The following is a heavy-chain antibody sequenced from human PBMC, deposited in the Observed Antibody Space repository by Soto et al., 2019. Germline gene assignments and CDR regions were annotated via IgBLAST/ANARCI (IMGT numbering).Heavy chain of an antibody. V-gene: IGHV3-30*03. Sequence: GGSLRLSCAASGFTFNSYGMHWVRQAPGKRLEWVVVISFEGRNTYYADTVKCRFTISRDNSKNTLYLQMTSLRAEDTAVYYCARSEETYNDVLTGMDLYYYYFGMDVWGQGTTVTVSS. CDR1: GFTFNSYG. J-gene: IGHJ6*02. D-gene: IGHD3-9*01. CDR2: ISFEGRNT. CDR3: ARSEETYNDVLTGMDLYYYYFGMDV.